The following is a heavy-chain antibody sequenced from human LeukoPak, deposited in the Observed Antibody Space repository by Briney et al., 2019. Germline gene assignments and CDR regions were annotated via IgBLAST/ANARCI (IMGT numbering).Heavy chain of an antibody. CDR3: ARGASSGSYLGGYKLRWFDP. D-gene: IGHD3-10*01. CDR2: ISYDGSNK. Sequence: PGGSLRLSCAASGFTFSSYGMHWVRQAPGKGLEWVAVISYDGSNKYYADSVKGRFTISRDNSKNTLYLQMNSLRAEDTAVYYCARGASSGSYLGGYKLRWFDPWGQGTLVTVSS. CDR1: GFTFSSYG. V-gene: IGHV3-30*03. J-gene: IGHJ5*02.